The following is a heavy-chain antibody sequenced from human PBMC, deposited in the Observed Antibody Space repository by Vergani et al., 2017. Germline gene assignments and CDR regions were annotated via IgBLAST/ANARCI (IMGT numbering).Heavy chain of an antibody. J-gene: IGHJ5*02. CDR2: TIPIFDTA. CDR3: ARKSIAAACTNWFDP. Sequence: QVQLVQSGAEVKKPGSSVKVSCKASGGTFSSYAISWVRKAPGQGLEWMGGTIPIFDTANYAQQFQGRVTITADESTSTAYMELSSLRSEDTAVYYCARKSIAAACTNWFDPWCQGTLVTVSS. CDR1: GGTFSSYA. V-gene: IGHV1-69*12. D-gene: IGHD6-13*01.